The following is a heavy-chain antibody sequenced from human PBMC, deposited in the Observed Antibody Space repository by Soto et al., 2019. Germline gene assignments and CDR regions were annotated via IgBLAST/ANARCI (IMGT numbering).Heavy chain of an antibody. CDR2: ISYDGSNK. CDR1: GFTFSSYG. V-gene: IGHV3-30*18. CDR3: AKDDGVWFGERYVMDV. J-gene: IGHJ6*02. D-gene: IGHD3-10*01. Sequence: GGSLRLSCAASGFTFSSYGMHWVRQAPGKGLEWVAVISYDGSNKYYADSVKGRFTISRDNSKNTLYLQMNSLRAEDTAVYYCAKDDGVWFGERYVMDVWGQGTTVTVSS.